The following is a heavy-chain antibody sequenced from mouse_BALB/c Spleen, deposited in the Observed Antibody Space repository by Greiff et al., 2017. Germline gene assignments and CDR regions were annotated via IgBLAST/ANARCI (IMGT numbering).Heavy chain of an antibody. J-gene: IGHJ4*01. CDR1: GYSITSGYY. V-gene: IGHV3-6*02. CDR3: ARWDGYPYYAMDY. Sequence: EVKLMESGPGLVKPSQSLSLTCSVTGYSITSGYYWNWIRQFPGNKLEWMGYISYDGSNNYNPSLKNRISITRDTSKNQFFLKLNSVTTEDTATYYCARWDGYPYYAMDYWGQGTSVTVSS. D-gene: IGHD2-3*01. CDR2: ISYDGSN.